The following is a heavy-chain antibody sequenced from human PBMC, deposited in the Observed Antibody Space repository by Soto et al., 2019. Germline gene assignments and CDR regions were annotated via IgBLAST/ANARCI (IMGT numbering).Heavy chain of an antibody. D-gene: IGHD1-1*01. CDR3: VRRGILEANRPYYYYGLDV. V-gene: IGHV1-18*01. Sequence: ASVKVSCKVFGYTFSTYGLSWVRQAPGQGLEWMGWVSPYNGNTYYAPGLQGRVTMTTDTSTNTAYMSLRSLRSDDTAIYYCVRRGILEANRPYYYYGLDVWGQGTPVTVSS. CDR2: VSPYNGNT. J-gene: IGHJ6*02. CDR1: GYTFSTYG.